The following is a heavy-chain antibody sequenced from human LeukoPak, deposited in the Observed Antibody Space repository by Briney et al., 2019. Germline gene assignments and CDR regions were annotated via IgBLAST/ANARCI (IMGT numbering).Heavy chain of an antibody. D-gene: IGHD3-22*01. J-gene: IGHJ4*02. CDR3: VRQYSYDSSGYYPWDY. Sequence: GGSLRLSCAASGFTFSSYWMHWVRQAPGKGLVWVSRINSDGSSTTYADSVKGRFTICRDNAKNTLYLQMNSLRAEDTAMYYCVRQYSYDSSGYYPWDYWGQGTLVTVSS. V-gene: IGHV3-74*01. CDR2: INSDGSST. CDR1: GFTFSSYW.